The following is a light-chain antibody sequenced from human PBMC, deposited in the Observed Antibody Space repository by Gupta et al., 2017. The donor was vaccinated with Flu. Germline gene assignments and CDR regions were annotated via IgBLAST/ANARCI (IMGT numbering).Light chain of an antibody. CDR1: QSISSY. Sequence: DIQMTQSPSSLSASVGDRVTITCLASQSISSYLNWYQQKPGKAPKLLIYAASSVQSGVPSRFSGSGSGTDFTLTISSLQPEDFAPYYCQQSYSTPYTFGQGTRLEIK. CDR2: AAS. J-gene: IGKJ2*01. CDR3: QQSYSTPYT. V-gene: IGKV1-39*01.